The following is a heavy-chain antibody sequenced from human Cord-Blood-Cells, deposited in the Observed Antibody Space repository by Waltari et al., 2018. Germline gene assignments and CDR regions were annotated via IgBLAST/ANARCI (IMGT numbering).Heavy chain of an antibody. V-gene: IGHV1-58*01. D-gene: IGHD3-22*01. J-gene: IGHJ4*02. CDR3: AATPNYYDSSGLYYFDY. Sequence: QMQLVQSGPEVKKPGTSVKVSCKASGFTFTSSAVQWVRQARGQRLEWIGWIVVGSGNTNYAQKFQERVTITMDMSTSTAYMELSSLRSEDTAVYYCAATPNYYDSSGLYYFDYWGQGTLVTVSS. CDR1: GFTFTSSA. CDR2: IVVGSGNT.